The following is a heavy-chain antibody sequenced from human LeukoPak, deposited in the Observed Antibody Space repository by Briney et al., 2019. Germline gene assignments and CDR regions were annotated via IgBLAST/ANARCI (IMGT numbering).Heavy chain of an antibody. Sequence: PGGSLRLSCAASGFSFSTYAMNWVRQAPGKGLEWVSGITGNSGARKYADSVKGRFTISRDNSKNTVFLQMNSLRVEDTAVYYCSRHVEGGYSDDAFDIWGQGTMVTVSS. CDR1: GFSFSTYA. D-gene: IGHD5-18*01. CDR3: SRHVEGGYSDDAFDI. CDR2: ITGNSGAR. V-gene: IGHV3-23*01. J-gene: IGHJ3*02.